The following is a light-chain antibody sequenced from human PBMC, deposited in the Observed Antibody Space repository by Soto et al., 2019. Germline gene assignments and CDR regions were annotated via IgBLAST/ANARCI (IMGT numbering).Light chain of an antibody. CDR3: QQYVTSVYT. CDR1: QRVSSSY. J-gene: IGKJ2*01. Sequence: EIVLTQSPGTLSLSPGERATLSCRARQRVSSSYFAWFQQKPGQAPRLLIYGTSSRATGTPDRFSGSGSGTDFTLTISRLEPEDFAVYYCQQYVTSVYTFGQGTKLEIK. V-gene: IGKV3-20*01. CDR2: GTS.